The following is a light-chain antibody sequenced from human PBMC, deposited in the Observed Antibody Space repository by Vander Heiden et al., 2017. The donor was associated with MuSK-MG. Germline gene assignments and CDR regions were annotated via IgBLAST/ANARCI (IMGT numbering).Light chain of an antibody. J-gene: IGKJ5*01. CDR3: QQYGSSPPSIN. V-gene: IGKV3-20*01. CDR1: QSVSSTY. Sequence: ENVLTQSPGTLSLSPGERATLSCRATQSVSSTYLAWYQHKPGQAPRLLIYSASTRATGIPDRFSGSGSGTDFTLTISRLEPEDFAVYYCQQYGSSPPSINVGQGTRLEIK. CDR2: SAS.